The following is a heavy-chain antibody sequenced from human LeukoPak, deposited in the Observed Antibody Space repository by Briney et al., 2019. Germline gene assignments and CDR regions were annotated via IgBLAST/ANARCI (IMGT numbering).Heavy chain of an antibody. D-gene: IGHD2-2*01. CDR1: GDSISSYY. V-gene: IGHV4-59*01. CDR2: IYYNEIT. CDR3: ASSVPAAAFVFDY. J-gene: IGHJ4*02. Sequence: SETLSLTCTVSGDSISSYYWSWIRQPPGKGLEWIGYIYYNEITNYNPSLKSRVTMSVDTSKNQFSLKLSSVTAADTAVYYCASSVPAAAFVFDYWGQGTLVTVSS.